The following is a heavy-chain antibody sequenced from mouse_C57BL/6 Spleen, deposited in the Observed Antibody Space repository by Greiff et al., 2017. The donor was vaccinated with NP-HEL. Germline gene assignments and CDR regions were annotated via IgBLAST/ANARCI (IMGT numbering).Heavy chain of an antibody. J-gene: IGHJ2*01. CDR2: IAPNSGGT. CDR1: GYTFTSYW. Sequence: QVQLQQPGAELVKPGASVKLSCKASGYTFTSYWMHWVKQRPGRGLEWIGRIAPNSGGTKYNEKFKSKATLTVDKPSSTAYMQLSSLTSEDSAVYYCARPGSSFYDYWGQGTTLTVSS. CDR3: ARPGSSFYDY. V-gene: IGHV1-72*01. D-gene: IGHD1-1*01.